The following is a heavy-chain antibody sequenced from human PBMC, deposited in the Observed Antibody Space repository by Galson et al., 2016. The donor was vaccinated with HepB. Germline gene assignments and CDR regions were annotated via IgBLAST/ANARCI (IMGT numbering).Heavy chain of an antibody. D-gene: IGHD3-10*01. CDR2: IDPSDSYT. CDR1: GYTSSSYW. Sequence: QSGAEVKKPGESLRISCKGSGYTSSSYWINWVRQMPGKGLEWMGRIDPSDSYTDYSPSFQGHVTISADKSISTAYLQWSSLKASDTAMYYCARSVYYYGSGSLRDQDAFDFWGQGTMVPVSS. CDR3: ARSVYYYGSGSLRDQDAFDF. J-gene: IGHJ3*01. V-gene: IGHV5-10-1*01.